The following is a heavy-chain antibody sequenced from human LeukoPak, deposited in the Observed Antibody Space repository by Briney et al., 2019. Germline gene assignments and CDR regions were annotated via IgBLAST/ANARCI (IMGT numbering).Heavy chain of an antibody. V-gene: IGHV4-34*01. D-gene: IGHD6-6*01. CDR2: INHSGST. J-gene: IGHJ4*02. CDR3: ARAPSIAARREPFDY. CDR1: GGSFSGYY. Sequence: SETLSLTCAVYGGSFSGYYWSWIRQPPGKGLEWIGEINHSGSTNYNPSLKSRVTISVDMSKNQFSLKLSSVTAADTAVYYCARAPSIAARREPFDYWGQGTLVTVSS.